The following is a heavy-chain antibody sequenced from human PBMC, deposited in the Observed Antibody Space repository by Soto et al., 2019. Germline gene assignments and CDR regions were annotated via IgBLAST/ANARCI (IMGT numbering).Heavy chain of an antibody. J-gene: IGHJ5*01. CDR1: GDSVTSGDYY. CDR3: ARIPVDTYMRYWFDP. CDR2: IYYSGNT. V-gene: IGHV4-61*08. D-gene: IGHD5-18*01. Sequence: SETLSLSCTVSGDSVTSGDYYRSWIRQPPGKGLEWIGYIYYSGNTNYSPSLKSRVAISLDTSNNQFSLKLSSVTAADTAVYFCARIPVDTYMRYWFDPWGKGTLVTVS.